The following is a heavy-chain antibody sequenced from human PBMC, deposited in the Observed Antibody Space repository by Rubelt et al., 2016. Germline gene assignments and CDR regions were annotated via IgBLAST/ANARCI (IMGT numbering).Heavy chain of an antibody. CDR3: ASLTVGDAAFDI. D-gene: IGHD3-16*01. V-gene: IGHV1-69*04. Sequence: QVQLVQSGAEVKKPGASVKVSCKASGGTFSSYAISWVRQAPGQGLEWMGRIIPILGIANYDRSFQGRVTITADKSTSTAYMYLSGLRSEDAAVYYCASLTVGDAAFDIWCQGTMVTVSS. CDR1: GGTFSSYA. CDR2: IIPILGIA. J-gene: IGHJ3*02.